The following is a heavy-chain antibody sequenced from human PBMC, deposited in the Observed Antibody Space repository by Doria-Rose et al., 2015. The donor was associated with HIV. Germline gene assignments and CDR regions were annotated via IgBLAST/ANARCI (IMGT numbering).Heavy chain of an antibody. CDR1: GVSLSSPGMG. D-gene: IGHD6-13*01. Sequence: QVTLKGPGPVLVKPTETLTLTCTVSGVSLSSPGMGVSWIRQPPGKALEWLANNFSDDERSYTTSLKSRLTISRGTSKSQVVLTMTDMDPVDTATYYCARIKSSRWYHKYYFDFWGQGTLVIVSA. V-gene: IGHV2-26*01. CDR3: ARIKSSRWYHKYYFDF. J-gene: IGHJ4*02. CDR2: NFSDDER.